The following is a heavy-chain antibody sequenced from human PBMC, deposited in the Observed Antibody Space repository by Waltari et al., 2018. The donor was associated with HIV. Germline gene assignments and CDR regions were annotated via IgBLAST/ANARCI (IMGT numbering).Heavy chain of an antibody. J-gene: IGHJ6*02. CDR1: VGSLSSSGNY. Sequence: QLQLQESGPGLVKPSETLSLTCTVSVGSLSSSGNYWSWIRQPPGKGLEWIGNIYYSGNTYYNPSLKSRLSISVDTSKNQFSLKMTSVTAADTAVYYCARSDKGYNFYFGMDVWGQGTSVTVSS. CDR3: ARSDKGYNFYFGMDV. D-gene: IGHD2-15*01. CDR2: IYYSGNT. V-gene: IGHV4-39*01.